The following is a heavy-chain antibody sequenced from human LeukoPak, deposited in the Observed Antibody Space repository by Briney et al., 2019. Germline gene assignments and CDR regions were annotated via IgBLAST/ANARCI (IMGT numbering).Heavy chain of an antibody. J-gene: IGHJ6*02. Sequence: SETLSLTCAVSGGSISSSNWWSWVRQPPGRGLEWCGEIYHSGSTNYNPSLKSRLTISVDKSKNQFSLKLSSVTAADTAVYYCARSLDYYYYGMDVWGQGTTVTVSS. CDR3: ARSLDYYYYGMDV. CDR2: IYHSGST. V-gene: IGHV4-4*02. D-gene: IGHD1-1*01. CDR1: GGSISSSNW.